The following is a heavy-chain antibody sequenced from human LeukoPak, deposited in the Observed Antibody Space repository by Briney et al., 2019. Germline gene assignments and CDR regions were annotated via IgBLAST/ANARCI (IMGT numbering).Heavy chain of an antibody. CDR2: ISGGDVNT. D-gene: IGHD3-22*01. J-gene: IGHJ4*02. V-gene: IGHV3-23*01. CDR3: AKVYDSQNDGFDY. Sequence: PGGSLRLSCAASGFTFSRYAMSWVRRAPGKGLEWVSIISGGDVNTHYADSVKGRFTISRDNSKNTLYLQMNSLRAEDTAVYYCAKVYDSQNDGFDYWGQGTLVTVSS. CDR1: GFTFSRYA.